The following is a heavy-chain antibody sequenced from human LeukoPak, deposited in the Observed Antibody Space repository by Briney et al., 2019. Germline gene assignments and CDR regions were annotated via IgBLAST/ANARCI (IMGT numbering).Heavy chain of an antibody. CDR1: GYTFTGYY. J-gene: IGHJ4*02. CDR3: ARADYGDDPLDY. CDR2: INPNSGGT. D-gene: IGHD4-17*01. V-gene: IGHV1-2*02. Sequence: ASVKVSCTASGYTFTGYYVYLVRQAPGQGLEWMGWINPNSGGTNYSQKFQGRVTMTRDTSISTAYMELSRLRSDDTAVYYGARADYGDDPLDYWGQGTLVTVSS.